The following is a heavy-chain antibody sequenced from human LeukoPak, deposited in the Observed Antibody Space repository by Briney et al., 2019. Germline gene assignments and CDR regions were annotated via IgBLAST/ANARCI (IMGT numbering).Heavy chain of an antibody. CDR2: ISSSGSTI. CDR3: ARARPYYYYGMDV. V-gene: IGHV3-48*03. CDR1: GFTFSSYE. Sequence: GGSLRLSCAASGFTFSSYEMNWVRQAPGKGLEWVSYISSSGSTIYYADSVKDRFTISRDNAKNSLYLQMNSLRAEDTAVYYCARARPYYYYGMDVWGQGTTVTVSS. J-gene: IGHJ6*02.